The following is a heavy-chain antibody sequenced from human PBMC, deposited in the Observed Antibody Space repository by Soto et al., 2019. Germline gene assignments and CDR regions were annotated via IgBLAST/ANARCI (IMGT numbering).Heavy chain of an antibody. V-gene: IGHV1-69*13. D-gene: IGHD6-6*01. CDR2: IIPIFGTA. J-gene: IGHJ4*02. CDR3: ARAGSIAARQHFDY. Sequence: SVKVSCKASGGSFKNYAITWVRQAPGQGLEWVGGIIPIFGTANYAQGFQGRLTITADESTSSAYMELSSLRSDDTAVYYCARAGSIAARQHFDYWGQGTLVTVSS. CDR1: GGSFKNYA.